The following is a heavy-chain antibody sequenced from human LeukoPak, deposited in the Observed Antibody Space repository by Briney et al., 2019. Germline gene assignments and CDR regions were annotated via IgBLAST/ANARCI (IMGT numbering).Heavy chain of an antibody. D-gene: IGHD2-2*01. J-gene: IGHJ6*02. CDR2: INPNSGGT. Sequence: EASVKVSCKASGYTFTGYYMHWVRQAPGQGLEWMGWINPNSGGTNYAQKFQGRVTMTRDTSISTAYMELSRLRSDDTAVYYCARLDRGSTSLIYGMGVWGQGTTVTASS. CDR3: ARLDRGSTSLIYGMGV. V-gene: IGHV1-2*02. CDR1: GYTFTGYY.